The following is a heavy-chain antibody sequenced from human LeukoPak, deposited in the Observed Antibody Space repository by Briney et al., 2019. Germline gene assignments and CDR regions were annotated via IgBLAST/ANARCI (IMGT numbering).Heavy chain of an antibody. D-gene: IGHD3-22*01. CDR3: ARGPYYYDSSGRDY. CDR2: INWNGGST. Sequence: GGSLRLSCAASGFTFDDYGMSWVRQAPGKGLEWVSGINWNGGSTGYADSVKGRFTISRDNAKNSLYLQMNSLRAEDTALYYCARGPYYYDSSGRDYWGQGTLVTVSS. CDR1: GFTFDDYG. V-gene: IGHV3-20*04. J-gene: IGHJ4*02.